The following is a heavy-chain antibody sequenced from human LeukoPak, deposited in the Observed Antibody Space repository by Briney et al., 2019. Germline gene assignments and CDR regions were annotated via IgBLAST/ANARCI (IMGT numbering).Heavy chain of an antibody. J-gene: IGHJ4*02. V-gene: IGHV3-23*01. CDR2: ISGGGGST. Sequence: PGGSLRLSCAASGFTFTSYSMNWVRQAPGKGLEWVSTISGGGGSTYYADSVKGRFTTSRDNSKNTLYLQMNSLRAEDTAVYYCAKGGSARVFDYWGQGTLVTVSS. D-gene: IGHD6-25*01. CDR1: GFTFTSYS. CDR3: AKGGSARVFDY.